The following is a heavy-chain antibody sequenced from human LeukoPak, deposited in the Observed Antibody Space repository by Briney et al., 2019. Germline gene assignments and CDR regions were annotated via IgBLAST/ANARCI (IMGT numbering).Heavy chain of an antibody. CDR2: IYYTGST. CDR3: ARGGGYYSNDY. D-gene: IGHD3-22*01. V-gene: IGHV4-59*12. Sequence: PSETLSLTCTVSGGSISGYYWSWIRQPPGKGLEWIGYIYYTGSTNYNPSLKSRVTISLDTSKNQFSLKLSSVTAADTAVYYCARGGGYYSNDYWGQGTLVTVSS. J-gene: IGHJ4*02. CDR1: GGSISGYY.